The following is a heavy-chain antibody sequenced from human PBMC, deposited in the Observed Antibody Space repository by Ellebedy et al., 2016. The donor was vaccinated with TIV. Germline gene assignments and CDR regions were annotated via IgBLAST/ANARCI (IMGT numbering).Heavy chain of an antibody. V-gene: IGHV6-1*01. Sequence: SQTLSLTCVISGDSVSTDIGWNWIRQSPSRGLEWLGRTYYRSKWNNDYAVSLKSRITINPDTSKNQFSLQLNSVTPEDTAVYYCARELLSGAFDIWGQGTMVTVSS. D-gene: IGHD2-15*01. CDR1: GDSVSTDIG. CDR2: TYYRSKWNN. CDR3: ARELLSGAFDI. J-gene: IGHJ3*02.